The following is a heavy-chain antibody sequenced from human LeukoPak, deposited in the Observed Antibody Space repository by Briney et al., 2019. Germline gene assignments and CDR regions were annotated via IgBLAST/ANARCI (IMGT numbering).Heavy chain of an antibody. CDR3: ARGGGDGYNYRDYYYYGMDV. Sequence: GASVKVSCKPSGYTFTRYGISWVRQAPGQPLEWMGWISAYNVNTNYAQKLQGRVTMTTDTSTSTASMELRSLRSDDTAVYYCARGGGDGYNYRDYYYYGMDVWGQGTTVTVSS. D-gene: IGHD5-24*01. J-gene: IGHJ6*02. V-gene: IGHV1-18*01. CDR2: ISAYNVNT. CDR1: GYTFTRYG.